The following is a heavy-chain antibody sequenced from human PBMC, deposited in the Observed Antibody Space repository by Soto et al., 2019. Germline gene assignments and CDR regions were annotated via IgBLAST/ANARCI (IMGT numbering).Heavy chain of an antibody. CDR3: AMRNYDFWSGYSGRTHDYYYYGMDV. D-gene: IGHD3-3*01. CDR1: GYTFTSYD. J-gene: IGHJ6*02. Sequence: ASVKVSFKASGYTFTSYDINWVRQATGQGLEWMGWMNPNSGNTGYAQKFQGRVTMTRNTSISTAYMELSSLRSEDTAVYYCAMRNYDFWSGYSGRTHDYYYYGMDVWGQGTTVTVSS. V-gene: IGHV1-8*01. CDR2: MNPNSGNT.